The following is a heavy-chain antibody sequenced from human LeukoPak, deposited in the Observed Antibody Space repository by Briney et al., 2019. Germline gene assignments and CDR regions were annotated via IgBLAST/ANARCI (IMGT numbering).Heavy chain of an antibody. D-gene: IGHD6-19*01. CDR3: ARIGYSSGWYAFYFDC. CDR2: IKQDGSEK. Sequence: PGGSLRLSCAASGFTFSTYWMSWVRQAPGKGLEWVANIKQDGSEKYFVDSVKGRFTISRDNAKNSLYLQMNSLRAEDTAVYCCARIGYSSGWYAFYFDCWGQGTLVTVSS. V-gene: IGHV3-7*01. CDR1: GFTFSTYW. J-gene: IGHJ4*02.